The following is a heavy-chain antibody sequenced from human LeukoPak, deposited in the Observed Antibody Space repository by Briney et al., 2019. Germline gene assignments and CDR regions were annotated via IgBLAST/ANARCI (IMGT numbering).Heavy chain of an antibody. J-gene: IGHJ6*03. CDR3: ARGSAGGSRSYHYYYYMDV. CDR2: IIPIFGTA. Sequence: GASVKVSCKASGGTFSSYAISWVRQAPGQGLEWMGGIIPIFGTANYAQKFQGRVTITTDESTSTAYMELSSLRSEDTAVYYCARGSAGGSRSYHYYYYMDVWGKGTTVTVSS. V-gene: IGHV1-69*05. CDR1: GGTFSSYA. D-gene: IGHD6-13*01.